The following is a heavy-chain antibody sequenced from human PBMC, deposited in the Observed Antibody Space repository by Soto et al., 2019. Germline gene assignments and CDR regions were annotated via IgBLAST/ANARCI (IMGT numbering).Heavy chain of an antibody. D-gene: IGHD1-26*01. CDR1: GFTPSSYA. Sequence: GRCMRLSWAASGFTPSSYAMHWVRQAPGNGLEWVAVISYDGSNKYYADSVKGRFTISRDPSKNPLYLQMNSLRTAQTAVSYCVRDRGRHYCYYGMDVWGQGTTVTVSS. CDR2: ISYDGSNK. V-gene: IGHV3-30-3*01. J-gene: IGHJ6*02. CDR3: VRDRGRHYCYYGMDV.